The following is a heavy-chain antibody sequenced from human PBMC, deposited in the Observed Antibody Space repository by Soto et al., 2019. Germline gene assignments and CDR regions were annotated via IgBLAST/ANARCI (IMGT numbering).Heavy chain of an antibody. D-gene: IGHD6-13*01. CDR3: ARQIAAAGTGWFDP. J-gene: IGHJ5*02. CDR2: IYTSGST. CDR1: GGSISSYY. V-gene: IGHV4-4*07. Sequence: SETLSLTCTVSGGSISSYYWSWIRQPAGKGLEWIGRIYTSGSTNYNPSLKSRVTMSVDTSKNQFSLKLSSVTAADTAVYYCARQIAAAGTGWFDPWGQGTLVTVSS.